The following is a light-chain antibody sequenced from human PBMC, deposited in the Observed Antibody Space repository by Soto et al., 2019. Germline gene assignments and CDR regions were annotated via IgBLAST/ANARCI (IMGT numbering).Light chain of an antibody. J-gene: IGKJ1*01. Sequence: EVVMTQSPATLSMSPGERATRSCRASQSVSSSLAWYQQKPGQAPRLLIYGASTRATGIPDRFSGSGSETEFTLTISSLQAEDFAIYYCQQYNNWRTFGQGTKVEIK. CDR2: GAS. CDR1: QSVSSS. V-gene: IGKV3-15*01. CDR3: QQYNNWRT.